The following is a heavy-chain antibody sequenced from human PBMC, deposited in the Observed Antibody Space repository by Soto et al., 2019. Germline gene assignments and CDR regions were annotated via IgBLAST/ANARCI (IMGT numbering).Heavy chain of an antibody. Sequence: QVQLVESGGGVVQPGRSLRLSCAASGFTFSSYGMHWVRQAPGKGLEWVAVIWYDGSNKYYADSVKGRFTISRDNSKNTLYLQMNSLRAEDTAVYYCARDSTDSSGWYVTGAFDIWGQGTMVTVSS. CDR3: ARDSTDSSGWYVTGAFDI. D-gene: IGHD6-19*01. CDR2: IWYDGSNK. J-gene: IGHJ3*02. V-gene: IGHV3-33*01. CDR1: GFTFSSYG.